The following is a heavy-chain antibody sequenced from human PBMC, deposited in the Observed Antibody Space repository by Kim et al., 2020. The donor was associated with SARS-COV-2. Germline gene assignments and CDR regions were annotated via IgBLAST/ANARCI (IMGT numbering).Heavy chain of an antibody. CDR1: GFTFSSYW. Sequence: GGSLRLSCAASGFTFSSYWMSWVRQAPGKGLEWVANIKQDGSEKYYVDSVKGRFTISRDNAKNSLYLQMNSLRAEDTAVYYCARSGSPYRLFYYGMDVWGQGTTVTVSS. CDR3: ARSGSPYRLFYYGMDV. CDR2: IKQDGSEK. V-gene: IGHV3-7*01. J-gene: IGHJ6*02. D-gene: IGHD1-26*01.